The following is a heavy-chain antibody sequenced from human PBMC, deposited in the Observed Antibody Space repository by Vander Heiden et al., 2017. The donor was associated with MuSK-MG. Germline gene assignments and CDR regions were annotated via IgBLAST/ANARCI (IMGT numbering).Heavy chain of an antibody. D-gene: IGHD3-3*01. CDR1: GLTVSSNE. Sequence: EVQLVESRGVLVQPGGSLRLSCAPSGLTVSSNEMSWVRQAPGKGLEWVSSISGGSTYYADSRKGRFTISRDNSKNTLHLQMNSLRASVLRFLEWLLSGWCDPWGQGTLGTVSS. CDR3: LLSGWCDP. CDR2: ISGGST. V-gene: IGHV3-66*01. J-gene: IGHJ5*02.